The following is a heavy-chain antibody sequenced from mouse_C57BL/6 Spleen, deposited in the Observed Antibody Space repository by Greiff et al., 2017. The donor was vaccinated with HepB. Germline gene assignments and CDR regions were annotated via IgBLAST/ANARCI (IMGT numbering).Heavy chain of an antibody. CDR2: INPYNGDT. CDR1: GYSFTGYF. D-gene: IGHD2-4*01. J-gene: IGHJ3*01. CDR3: ARWRDYDAWFAY. Sequence: VQLQQSGPELVKPGDSVKISCKASGYSFTGYFMNWVMQSHGKSLEWIGRINPYNGDTFYNQKFKGKATLTVDKSSSTAHMELRSLTSEDSAVYYCARWRDYDAWFAYWGQGTLVTVSA. V-gene: IGHV1-20*01.